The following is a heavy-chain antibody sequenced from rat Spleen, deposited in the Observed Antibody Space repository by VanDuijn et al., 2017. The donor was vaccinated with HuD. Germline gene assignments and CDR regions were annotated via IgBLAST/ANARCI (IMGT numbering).Heavy chain of an antibody. Sequence: EVQLVETGGGLVQPGRSLKLSCVASGFTFSSYWMYWVRQAPGKGLEWVSSINPGGGNTYYPDSVKGRFTISRDNAANTVYLQMNSLRSEDTATYYCAVSGYGYWGQGVMVTVSA. CDR2: INPGGGNT. J-gene: IGHJ2*01. D-gene: IGHD4-3*01. V-gene: IGHV5-58*01. CDR3: AVSGYGY. CDR1: GFTFSSYW.